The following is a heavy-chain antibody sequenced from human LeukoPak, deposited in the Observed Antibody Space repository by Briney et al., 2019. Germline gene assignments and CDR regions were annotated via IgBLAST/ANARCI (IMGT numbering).Heavy chain of an antibody. J-gene: IGHJ4*02. V-gene: IGHV3-30*18. CDR3: AKDGSGYYDY. CDR2: ISYDGSNK. CDR1: GFTFSGYG. D-gene: IGHD6-19*01. Sequence: GGSLRLSCAASGFTFSGYGMHWVRQAPGKGLEWVAVISYDGSNKYYADSVKGLFTISRDNSKNTLYLQMNSQRAEDTAVYYCAKDGSGYYDYWGQGTLVTVSS.